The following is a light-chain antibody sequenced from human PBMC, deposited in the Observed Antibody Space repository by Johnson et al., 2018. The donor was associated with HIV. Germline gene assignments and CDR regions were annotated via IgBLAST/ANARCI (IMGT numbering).Light chain of an antibody. CDR3: AAWDDKLNGTYV. J-gene: IGLJ1*01. Sequence: QSVLTQPPSASGTSGQRATISCSGSISNIGTNTVNWYRRLPGTAPKLLIYKNNQRTSGVPDRLSGSKSGTSASLTISGLRAEDEADYLCAAWDDKLNGTYVFGAGTEVTVL. V-gene: IGLV1-44*01. CDR2: KNN. CDR1: ISNIGTNT.